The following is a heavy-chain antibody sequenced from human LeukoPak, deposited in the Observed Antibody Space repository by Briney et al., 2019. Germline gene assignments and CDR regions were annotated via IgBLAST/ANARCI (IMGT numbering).Heavy chain of an antibody. CDR3: ARDYCSSTSCKEGGLDY. CDR1: GFTFSSYG. D-gene: IGHD2-2*01. Sequence: QPGRSLRLSCAASGFTFSSYGMHWVRQAPGKGLEWVAVIWYDGSNKYCADSVKGRFTISRDNSKNTLYLQMNSLRADDTAVYYCARDYCSSTSCKEGGLDYWGQGTLVTVSS. J-gene: IGHJ4*02. V-gene: IGHV3-33*01. CDR2: IWYDGSNK.